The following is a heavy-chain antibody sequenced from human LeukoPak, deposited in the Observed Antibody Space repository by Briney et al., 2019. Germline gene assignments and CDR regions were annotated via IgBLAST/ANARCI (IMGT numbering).Heavy chain of an antibody. CDR1: GFTFSNYA. V-gene: IGHV3-23*01. CDR2: ISGSGTNT. Sequence: GGSLRLSCAASGFTFSNYAMNWDRQAPGKGLEWVSTISGSGTNTYYADSVKGRFTISRDNSKTTLYLQMHSLRAEDTAVYYCAKDLCASPMYSFDFWGQGTLVTVSS. CDR3: AKDLCASPMYSFDF. J-gene: IGHJ4*02.